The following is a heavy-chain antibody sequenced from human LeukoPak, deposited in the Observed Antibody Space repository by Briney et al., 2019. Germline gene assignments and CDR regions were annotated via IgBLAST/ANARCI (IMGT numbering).Heavy chain of an antibody. CDR2: IKKDGSQK. CDR3: ARDPESRGSSWSG. CDR1: GFSFSSYW. V-gene: IGHV3-7*05. J-gene: IGHJ4*02. Sequence: GGSLRLSCALSGFSFSSYWMSWVRQAPGKGLEWVANIKKDGSQKYYVDSVKGRFTISRDNAKNSLYLQMNSLRAEDTAVYYCARDPESRGSSWSGWGQGTLVTVSS. D-gene: IGHD6-13*01.